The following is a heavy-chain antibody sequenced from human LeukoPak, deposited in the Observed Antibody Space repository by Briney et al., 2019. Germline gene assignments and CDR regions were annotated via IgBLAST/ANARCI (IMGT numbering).Heavy chain of an antibody. J-gene: IGHJ3*02. Sequence: GASVKVSCKASGGTFSSYAISWVRQAPGQGLEWMGGIIPIFGTANYAQKFQGRVTITADESTSTAYMELSSLRSEDTAVYYCARDYYDSSEDAFDIWGQGTMVTVSS. CDR2: IIPIFGTA. CDR3: ARDYYDSSEDAFDI. CDR1: GGTFSSYA. V-gene: IGHV1-69*13. D-gene: IGHD3-22*01.